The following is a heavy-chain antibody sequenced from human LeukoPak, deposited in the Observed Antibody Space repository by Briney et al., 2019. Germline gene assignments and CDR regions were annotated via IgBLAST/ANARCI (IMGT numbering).Heavy chain of an antibody. J-gene: IGHJ4*02. Sequence: ASVKVPCKASGYTFTGYYMHWVRQAPGQGLEWMGRINPNSGGTNYAQNFQGRVTMTRDTSISTAYMELSRLRSDDTAVYYCARDLDHYYDSSRHFDYWGQGTLVTVSS. D-gene: IGHD3-22*01. CDR1: GYTFTGYY. V-gene: IGHV1-2*06. CDR2: INPNSGGT. CDR3: ARDLDHYYDSSRHFDY.